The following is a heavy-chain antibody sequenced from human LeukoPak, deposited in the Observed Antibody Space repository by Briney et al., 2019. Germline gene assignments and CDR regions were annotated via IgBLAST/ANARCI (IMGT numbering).Heavy chain of an antibody. CDR1: GFTFSYYW. CDR3: ARAQSEVGGYYPEYFRH. D-gene: IGHD3-3*01. CDR2: IKFDGSLT. J-gene: IGHJ1*01. Sequence: GGSLRLSCAASGFTFSYYWMHWVRQAPGKGLVWVSRIKFDGSLTNYADSVRGRFTISRDNAKNTVSLQMNSLRADDTGVYYCARAQSEVGGYYPEYFRHWGQGTLVTVSS. V-gene: IGHV3-74*01.